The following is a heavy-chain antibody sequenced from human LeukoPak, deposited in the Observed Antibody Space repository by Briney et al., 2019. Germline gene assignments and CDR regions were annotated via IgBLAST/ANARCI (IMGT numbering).Heavy chain of an antibody. J-gene: IGHJ4*02. V-gene: IGHV4-34*01. CDR2: INHSGST. CDR1: GGSFSGYY. CDR3: ARLDHRRFYDSSGQIDY. Sequence: SETLSLTCAVYGGSFSGYYCSWIRQPPGKGLEWIGEINHSGSTNYNPSLKSRVTISVDTSKNQFSLKLSSVTAADTAVDDCARLDHRRFYDSSGQIDYWGQGTLVTVS. D-gene: IGHD3-22*01.